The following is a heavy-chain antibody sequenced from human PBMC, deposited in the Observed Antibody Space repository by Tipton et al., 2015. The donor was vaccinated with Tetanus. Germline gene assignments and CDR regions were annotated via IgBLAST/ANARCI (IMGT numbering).Heavy chain of an antibody. CDR2: IYYSGST. D-gene: IGHD5-24*01. V-gene: IGHV4-59*02. J-gene: IGHJ5*01. CDR1: GVSVSSYY. CDR3: ARESGYGYNSPDS. Sequence: TLSLTCTVSGVSVSSYYWSWIRQPAGQGLEWIGYIYYSGSTNYNPSLKSRVTISVDTSKNQFSLKLSSVTAADTAVDYSARESGYGYNSPDSWGQGTLVTVSS.